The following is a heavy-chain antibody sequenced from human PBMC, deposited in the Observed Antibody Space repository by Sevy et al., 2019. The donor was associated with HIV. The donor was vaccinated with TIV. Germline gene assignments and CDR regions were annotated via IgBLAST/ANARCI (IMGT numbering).Heavy chain of an antibody. V-gene: IGHV3-30-3*01. CDR2: ISYDGSNK. D-gene: IGHD6-13*01. CDR3: ARDCAAAGTYYFDY. J-gene: IGHJ4*02. CDR1: GFTFSSYA. Sequence: GGSLRLSCAASGFTFSSYAMHWVRQAPGKGLEWVAVISYDGSNKYYADSVKGRFTISRDNSKNTLYLQMNSLRAEDTAVYYCARDCAAAGTYYFDYWGQGTLVTVSS.